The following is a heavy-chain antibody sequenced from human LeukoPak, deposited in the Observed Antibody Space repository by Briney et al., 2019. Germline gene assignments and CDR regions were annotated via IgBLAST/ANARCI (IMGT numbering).Heavy chain of an antibody. V-gene: IGHV3-23*01. Sequence: HPGGSLRLSCAASGFTSTNYAMNWVRQAPGKGLEWVSVLIGSSGSTDYADSVKGRFTISRDTSKNTLFLQMNSLRAEDTAIYYFAKGAYDYIEIGYFDSWGQGTLVTVSS. J-gene: IGHJ4*02. D-gene: IGHD5-12*01. CDR1: GFTSTNYA. CDR3: AKGAYDYIEIGYFDS. CDR2: LIGSSGST.